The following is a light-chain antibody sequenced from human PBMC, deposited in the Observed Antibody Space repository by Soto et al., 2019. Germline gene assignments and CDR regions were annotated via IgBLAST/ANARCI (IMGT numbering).Light chain of an antibody. J-gene: IGLJ1*01. Sequence: QSVLTQPPSASGSPGQSVTISCTGTSSDVGGYNYVSWYQQHPGKAPKLMIYEVSERPSGVPDRFSGSKSSNTAFLTVSGLQAEDEADYYCCSYAGSYTHYVFGTGTKVTVL. CDR1: SSDVGGYNY. CDR2: EVS. V-gene: IGLV2-8*01. CDR3: CSYAGSYTHYV.